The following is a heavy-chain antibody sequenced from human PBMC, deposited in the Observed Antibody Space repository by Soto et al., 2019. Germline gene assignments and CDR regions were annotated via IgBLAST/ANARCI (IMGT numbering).Heavy chain of an antibody. Sequence: ASVKVSCKASGYTFTGYYIHWVRQAPGQGLEWMGWINPNSGATNYAQNFQDWVAMTRDTSISTVYMELSRLRSDDTAMYYCARGQDVSLRYFDHTLNYWGQGSLVTVSS. D-gene: IGHD3-9*01. CDR1: GYTFTGYY. J-gene: IGHJ4*02. CDR3: ARGQDVSLRYFDHTLNY. V-gene: IGHV1-2*04. CDR2: INPNSGAT.